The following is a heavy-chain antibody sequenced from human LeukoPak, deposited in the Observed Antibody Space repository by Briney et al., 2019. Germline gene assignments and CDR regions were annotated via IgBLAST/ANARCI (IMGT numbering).Heavy chain of an antibody. V-gene: IGHV3-30*02. CDR1: GFTFSGYG. CDR3: AKDLGNSFDY. CDR2: IHYDGSDK. Sequence: GGSLRLSCAASGFTFSGYGMHWVRQAPGKGLEWVTFIHYDGSDKYYADSVKGRFTISRDNSKNTLYLQMNSLRAEDTAVYYCAKDLGNSFDYWGQGTLDTVSS. J-gene: IGHJ4*02. D-gene: IGHD4-23*01.